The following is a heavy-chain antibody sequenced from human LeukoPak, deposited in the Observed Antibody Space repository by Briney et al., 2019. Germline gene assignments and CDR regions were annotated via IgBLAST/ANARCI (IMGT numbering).Heavy chain of an antibody. J-gene: IGHJ4*02. Sequence: GGSLRLSCAASGFTFSSYGMHWVRQAPGKGLEWVAVISYDGSNKYYADSVKGRFTISRDNSKNTLYLQMNSLRAEDTAVYYCARATYSSRFSYWGQGTLVTVSS. D-gene: IGHD6-13*01. V-gene: IGHV3-30*03. CDR3: ARATYSSRFSY. CDR1: GFTFSSYG. CDR2: ISYDGSNK.